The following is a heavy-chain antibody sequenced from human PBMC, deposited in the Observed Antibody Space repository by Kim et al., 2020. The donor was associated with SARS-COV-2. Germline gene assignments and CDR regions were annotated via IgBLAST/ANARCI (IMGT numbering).Heavy chain of an antibody. J-gene: IGHJ4*02. CDR1: GGSISSSNW. CDR3: ARDGDSSSIAVAGTNYFDY. Sequence: SETLSLTCAVSGGSISSSNWWSWVRQPPGKGLEWIGEIYHSGSTNYNPSLKSRVTISVDKSKNQFSLKLSSVTAADTAVYYCARDGDSSSIAVAGTNYFDYWGQGTLVTVSS. D-gene: IGHD6-19*01. V-gene: IGHV4-4*02. CDR2: IYHSGST.